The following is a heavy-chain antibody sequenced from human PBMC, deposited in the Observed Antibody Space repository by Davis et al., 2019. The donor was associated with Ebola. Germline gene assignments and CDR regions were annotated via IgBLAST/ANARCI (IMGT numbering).Heavy chain of an antibody. CDR2: IRTNSEGTT. J-gene: IGHJ4*02. CDR1: GFTFSNHA. D-gene: IGHD2/OR15-2a*01. Sequence: GESLKISCAASGFTFSNHAITWVRQAPGKGLEWISNIRTNSEGTTKHAESVKGRFTSSREEATSSLYLQMNSLRDEDTAVYYCVRDRDFSFDQWGRGILVTVSS. CDR3: VRDRDFSFDQ. V-gene: IGHV3-48*02.